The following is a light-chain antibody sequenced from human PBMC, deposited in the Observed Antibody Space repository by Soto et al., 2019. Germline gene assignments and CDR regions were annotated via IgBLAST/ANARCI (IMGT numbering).Light chain of an antibody. J-gene: IGKJ4*01. CDR3: QHYKTWPLS. CDR1: QGIGST. CDR2: DAS. V-gene: IGKV3-15*01. Sequence: IVMTQSPATLSVSPGERATLSCRASQGIGSTLAWYQQKPGQTPRLLIYDASTRATGIPARFSGIGSGTEFTLIIRSLQSEDFGVYYCQHYKTWPLSFGGGTKVEI.